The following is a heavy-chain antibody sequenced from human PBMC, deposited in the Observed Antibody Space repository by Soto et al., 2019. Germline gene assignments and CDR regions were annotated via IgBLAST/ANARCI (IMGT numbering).Heavy chain of an antibody. V-gene: IGHV4-30-4*01. Sequence: SETLSLTCAVSGGSVRSGDYYWSWIRQPPGKALEWIGYVSYSGSTYHNPSLRSRVTMSVDTSKNQLSLQLSSVTAADTAVYYCARLPSGYHFYFDYWGQGTLVTVSS. CDR2: VSYSGST. CDR1: GGSVRSGDYY. J-gene: IGHJ4*02. D-gene: IGHD3-22*01. CDR3: ARLPSGYHFYFDY.